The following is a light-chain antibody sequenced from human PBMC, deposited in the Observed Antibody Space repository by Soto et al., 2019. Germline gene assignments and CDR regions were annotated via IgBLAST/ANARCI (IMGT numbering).Light chain of an antibody. CDR1: SSDVGGYNY. Sequence: QSALTQPASVSGSPGQSITISCTGTSSDVGGYNYVSWYQHLPGKAPKLMIYDVTNRPSGVSNRFSGSKSGNTASLTITGLQAEDEADYYCNSYTSSSTLVFGGGTKLTVL. V-gene: IGLV2-14*03. J-gene: IGLJ2*01. CDR3: NSYTSSSTLV. CDR2: DVT.